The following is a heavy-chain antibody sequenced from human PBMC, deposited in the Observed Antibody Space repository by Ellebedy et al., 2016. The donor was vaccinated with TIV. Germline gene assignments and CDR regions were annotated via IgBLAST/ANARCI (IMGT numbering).Heavy chain of an antibody. J-gene: IGHJ4*02. V-gene: IGHV3-48*02. CDR1: GFTFSVYS. CDR2: TSDSGNTI. D-gene: IGHD3-22*01. CDR3: ARVEYSDSSGYFDY. Sequence: PGGSLRLSCAASGFTFSVYSMNWVRQAPGKGLEWLSYTSDSGNTIYYAESVKGRFTISRDNAKNSLYLQMNSLRDEDTAVYYCARVEYSDSSGYFDYWGQGTPVTVSS.